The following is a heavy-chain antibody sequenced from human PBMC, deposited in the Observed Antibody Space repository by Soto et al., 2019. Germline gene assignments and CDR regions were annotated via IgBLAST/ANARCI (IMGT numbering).Heavy chain of an antibody. Sequence: ASVKVSCKASGGTFSSYAISWVRQAPGQGLEWMGGIIPIFGTANYAQKFQGRVTITADESTSAAYMELSSLRSEDTAVYYCARARYYYAIGAFDIWGQGATVTVSS. D-gene: IGHD3-10*01. J-gene: IGHJ3*02. CDR1: GGTFSSYA. V-gene: IGHV1-69*13. CDR3: ARARYYYAIGAFDI. CDR2: IIPIFGTA.